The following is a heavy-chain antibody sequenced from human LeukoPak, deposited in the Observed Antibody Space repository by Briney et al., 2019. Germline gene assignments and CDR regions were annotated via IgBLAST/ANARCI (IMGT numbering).Heavy chain of an antibody. CDR1: GYTFTNYD. CDR2: MNPNSANT. D-gene: IGHD2-2*01. J-gene: IGHJ4*02. V-gene: IGHV1-8*01. Sequence: ASVKVSCKASGYTFTNYDINWVRQATGQGLEWMGWMNPNSANTGYAQKFQGRVTMTRNTSISTAYIELSSLRSEDTAVYYCARVNCSSTSCRSKFLDYWGQGTLVTVSS. CDR3: ARVNCSSTSCRSKFLDY.